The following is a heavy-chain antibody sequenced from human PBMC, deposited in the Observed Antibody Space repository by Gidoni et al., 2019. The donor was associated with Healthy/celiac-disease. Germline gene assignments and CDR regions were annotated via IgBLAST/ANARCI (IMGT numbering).Heavy chain of an antibody. CDR3: ARPVGAKRKVWYFDL. CDR1: GYSFTSYW. Sequence: EVQLVQSGAEVKKPGESLKISCKGSGYSFTSYWIGWVRQMPGKGLEWKGIIYPGDSDTRYSPSFQSQVTISADKSISTAYLQWSSLKASDTAMYYCARPVGAKRKVWYFDLWGRGTLVTVSS. CDR2: IYPGDSDT. V-gene: IGHV5-51*03. J-gene: IGHJ2*01. D-gene: IGHD1-26*01.